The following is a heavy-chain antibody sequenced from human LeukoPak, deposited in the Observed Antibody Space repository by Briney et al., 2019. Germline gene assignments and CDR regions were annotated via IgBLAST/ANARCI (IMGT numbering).Heavy chain of an antibody. CDR2: ISANGQAT. D-gene: IGHD3-10*01. J-gene: IGHJ4*02. Sequence: PGGSLRLSCAGSGFAFGTYAMSWVRQAPGMGLEWVSSISANGQATYYADSVEGRFTISRDNSKSTLYLHRNSLRAEATATYSCARDPYNTILYRLAHWGQGTLVTVSS. CDR1: GFAFGTYA. V-gene: IGHV3-23*01. CDR3: ARDPYNTILYRLAH.